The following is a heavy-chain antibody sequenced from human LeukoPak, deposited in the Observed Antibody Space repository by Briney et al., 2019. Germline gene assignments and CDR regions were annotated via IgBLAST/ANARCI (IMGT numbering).Heavy chain of an antibody. V-gene: IGHV3-74*01. D-gene: IGHD5-18*01. CDR3: AKFMNTAGNY. Sequence: GGSLRLSCAASGFTLSSYWMHWVRQAPGKGLVWVSRINGDGRITTYADSVKGRFTISRDTAKNTLYLQMNSLRAEDTAVYYCAKFMNTAGNYWGQGTLVTVSS. J-gene: IGHJ4*02. CDR2: INGDGRIT. CDR1: GFTLSSYW.